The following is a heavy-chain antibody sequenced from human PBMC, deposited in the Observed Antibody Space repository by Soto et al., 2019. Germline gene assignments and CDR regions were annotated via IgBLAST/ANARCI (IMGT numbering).Heavy chain of an antibody. CDR2: IYYSGFT. J-gene: IGHJ5*02. Sequence: QVQLQESGPGLVKPSQTLSLTCTVSGGSITSGGYYWSWIRQHPGKGLEWIGYIYYSGFTYYNPSPXSRXTISVDTSKNQFSLKLRSVTAAATAVYYCARSVFPWGQGTLVTVSS. CDR1: GGSITSGGYY. CDR3: ARSVFP. V-gene: IGHV4-31*03.